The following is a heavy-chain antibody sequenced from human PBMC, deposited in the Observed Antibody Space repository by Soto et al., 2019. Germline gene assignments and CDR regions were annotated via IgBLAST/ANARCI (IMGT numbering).Heavy chain of an antibody. D-gene: IGHD7-27*01. CDR2: IFSSGST. CDR3: ASYETGIFDY. J-gene: IGHJ4*02. Sequence: QVQLQESGPGLVEPSQTLSLTCTVSGGSITIGSYYWSWIRQHPGKGLEWIGYIFSSGSTYYTPSLKSRVTISLDTSKNQFSLRVSSVTAADTAVYYCASYETGIFDYWGQGTLVTVSS. V-gene: IGHV4-31*03. CDR1: GGSITIGSYY.